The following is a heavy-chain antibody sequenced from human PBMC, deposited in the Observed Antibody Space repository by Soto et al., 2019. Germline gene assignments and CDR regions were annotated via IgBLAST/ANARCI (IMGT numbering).Heavy chain of an antibody. CDR1: GLTFRIHS. V-gene: IGHV3-21*01. D-gene: IGHD6-6*01. CDR2: ISSDSITI. J-gene: IGHJ5*02. Sequence: PGGSLRLSCAVSGLTFRIHSMTWVRQAPGKGLEWVASISSDSITIHHADSVKGRFTISRDNAKDSLYLQMNSLRAEDTAVYYCPRDSWQLVLVPWFDPWGQGTLVTVSS. CDR3: PRDSWQLVLVPWFDP.